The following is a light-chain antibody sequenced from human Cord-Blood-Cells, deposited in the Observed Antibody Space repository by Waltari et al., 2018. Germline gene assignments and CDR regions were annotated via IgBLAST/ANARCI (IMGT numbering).Light chain of an antibody. Sequence: EIVMTQSPATLSVSPGERAPLSCRASQSVSSNLAWYQQTPGQAPRLLIYGASTRATGIPARFSGSGSGTEFTLTISSLQSEDFAVYYCQQYNNWPLTFGGGTKVEIK. CDR2: GAS. V-gene: IGKV3-15*01. J-gene: IGKJ4*01. CDR1: QSVSSN. CDR3: QQYNNWPLT.